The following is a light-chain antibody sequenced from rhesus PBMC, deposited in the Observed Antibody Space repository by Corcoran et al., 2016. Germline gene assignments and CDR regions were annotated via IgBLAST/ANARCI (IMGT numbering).Light chain of an antibody. CDR2: RNN. V-gene: IGLV10-114*01. J-gene: IGLJ6*01. Sequence: QAGLTQPPSVSKGLRQTATLTCTGNSNNVGNQGAAWLQQHQGHPPKLLSYRNNNRPSGISARFSASRSGNTASLTITGLQPEDEADYYCSAWDSSLSANVFGSGTKLTVL. CDR3: SAWDSSLSANV. CDR1: SNNVGNQG.